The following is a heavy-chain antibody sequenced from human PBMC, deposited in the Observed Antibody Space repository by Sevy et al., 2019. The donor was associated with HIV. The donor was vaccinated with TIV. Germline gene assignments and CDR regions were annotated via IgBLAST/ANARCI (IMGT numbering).Heavy chain of an antibody. CDR3: ARVGYNYGFYAFDI. CDR1: GDSLSSGGYY. J-gene: IGHJ3*02. Sequence: SETLSLTCTVSGDSLSSGGYYWSWIRQHPGTGLEWIGYIYYSGITYYNPSLKSRITMSLDTSKDQFYLKLSSVTAADTAVYYCARVGYNYGFYAFDIWGQGTMVTVSS. D-gene: IGHD5-18*01. CDR2: IYYSGIT. V-gene: IGHV4-31*03.